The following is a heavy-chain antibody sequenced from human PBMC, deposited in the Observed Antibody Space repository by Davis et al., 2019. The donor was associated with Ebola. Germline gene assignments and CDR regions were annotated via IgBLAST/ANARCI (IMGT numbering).Heavy chain of an antibody. D-gene: IGHD4-11*01. V-gene: IGHV3-64D*08. CDR2: ISSNGGST. Sequence: GESLKISCSASGFTFSSYAMHWVRQAPGKGLEYVSAISSNGGSTYYADSVKGRFTISRDNSKNTLYLQMSSLRAEDTAVYYCVKGDLTTSVSGSQISLFDYWGQGTLVTDSS. J-gene: IGHJ4*02. CDR3: VKGDLTTSVSGSQISLFDY. CDR1: GFTFSSYA.